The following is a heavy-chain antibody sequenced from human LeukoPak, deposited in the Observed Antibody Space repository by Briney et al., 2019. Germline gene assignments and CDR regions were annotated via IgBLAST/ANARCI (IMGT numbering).Heavy chain of an antibody. CDR3: ARGRRAVVTPWPYFDY. CDR2: IYTSGST. V-gene: IGHV4-61*02. Sequence: SETLSLTCTVSGGSISSGSYYWSWIRQPAGKGLEWIGRIYTSGSTNYNPSLKSRVTISVDTSKNQFSLKLSSVTAADTAVYYCARGRRAVVTPWPYFDYWGQGALVTVSS. D-gene: IGHD4-23*01. J-gene: IGHJ4*02. CDR1: GGSISSGSYY.